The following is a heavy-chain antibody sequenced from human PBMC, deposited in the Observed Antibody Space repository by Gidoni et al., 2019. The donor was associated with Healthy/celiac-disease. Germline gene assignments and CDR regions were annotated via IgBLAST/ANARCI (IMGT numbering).Heavy chain of an antibody. CDR2: IIPIFGTA. J-gene: IGHJ4*02. CDR1: GGPFSSYA. D-gene: IGHD3-10*01. V-gene: IGHV1-69*01. Sequence: QVQLVQSGAEVKKPGSSVKFSCKASGGPFSSYAISWVRQAPGQGLEWMGWIIPIFGTANYAQKCQGRVTITADESTSTAYMELSSLRSEDTAVYYCARDDETYGSGSYSNYWGQGTLVTVSS. CDR3: ARDDETYGSGSYSNY.